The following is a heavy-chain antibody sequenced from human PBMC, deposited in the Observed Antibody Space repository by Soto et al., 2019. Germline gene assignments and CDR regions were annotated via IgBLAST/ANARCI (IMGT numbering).Heavy chain of an antibody. V-gene: IGHV3-23*01. CDR2: VSSGHVTT. CDR1: GITFRAYA. J-gene: IGHJ4*02. CDR3: TTIAPSAALDY. Sequence: PGGSQRVSYTVSGITFRAYAMTWVRQPPGKGLEWVSSVSSGHVTTYYRDSVKGRFTMSRDNSRNTVYLQMNSLRDEDTAVYYCTTIAPSAALDYWGQGTPVTGSA.